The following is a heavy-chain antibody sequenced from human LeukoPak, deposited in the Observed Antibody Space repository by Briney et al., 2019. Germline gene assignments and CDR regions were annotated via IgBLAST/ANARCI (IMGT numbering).Heavy chain of an antibody. J-gene: IGHJ6*03. D-gene: IGHD2-21*01. CDR3: ARAPGRVWQIIYYYYMDV. CDR2: INHSGST. V-gene: IGHV4-39*07. CDR1: GVSISSSSYY. Sequence: SETLSLTCTDSGVSISSSSYYWGWIRQPPGKGLEWIGEINHSGSTNYNPSLKSRVTISVDTSKNQFSLKLSSVTAADTAVYYCARAPGRVWQIIYYYYMDVWGKGTTVTVSS.